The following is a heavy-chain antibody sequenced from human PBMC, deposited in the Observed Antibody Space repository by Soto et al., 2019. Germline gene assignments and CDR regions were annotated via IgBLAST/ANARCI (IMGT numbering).Heavy chain of an antibody. CDR2: IFYDGYT. CDR3: ARLQAAVPHY. D-gene: IGHD6-13*01. CDR1: GDSISGSPYF. J-gene: IGHJ4*02. Sequence: QVQLQESGPGLVMPSETLSLTCTVSGDSISGSPYFWGWIRQPPGKRLEWIGSIFYDGYTLYTPSLKSRVTISVDTSMNQFSLKLTSVAAADTAIYFCARLQAAVPHYWGQEILVTVSS. V-gene: IGHV4-39*01.